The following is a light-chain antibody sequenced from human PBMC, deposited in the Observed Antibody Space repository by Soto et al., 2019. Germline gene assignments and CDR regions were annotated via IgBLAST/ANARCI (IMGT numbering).Light chain of an antibody. CDR1: SSDVGAYDY. J-gene: IGLJ1*01. V-gene: IGLV2-14*03. Sequence: QLVLTQPASVSGSPGQSITISCTGTSSDVGAYDYVSWYQQHPGEVPKLMIFDVSDRPSGVSNRFSGSKSGNTASLTISGLQAEDEADYYCSSFTTSTSDVFGTGTKLTVL. CDR2: DVS. CDR3: SSFTTSTSDV.